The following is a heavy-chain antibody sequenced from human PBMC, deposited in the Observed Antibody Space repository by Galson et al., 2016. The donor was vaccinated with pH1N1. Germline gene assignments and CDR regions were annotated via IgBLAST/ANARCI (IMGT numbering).Heavy chain of an antibody. J-gene: IGHJ4*02. V-gene: IGHV3-7*01. CDR1: EFTFSTYW. D-gene: IGHD3-10*01. CDR3: AAGRDGAGFDS. Sequence: SLRLSCAASEFTFSTYWMNWVRQAPGEGLEWVANIKPDGSEIYYVDSVRGRFTISRDNAKKSVFLQVNGLRADDTAVYYCAAGRDGAGFDSWGQGTLVTVSS. CDR2: IKPDGSEI.